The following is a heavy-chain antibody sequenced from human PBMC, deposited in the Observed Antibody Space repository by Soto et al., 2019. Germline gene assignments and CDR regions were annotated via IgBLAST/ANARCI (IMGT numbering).Heavy chain of an antibody. D-gene: IGHD6-19*01. CDR2: IYYSGST. CDR3: ARLSSGFHPWDFDY. V-gene: IGHV4-39*01. Sequence: SETLSLTCTVSGGSISSSSYYWGWIRQPPGKGLEWIGSIYYSGSTYYNPSLKSRVTISVDTSKNQFSLKLSSVTAADTAVYYCARLSSGFHPWDFDYWGQGTLVTVSS. CDR1: GGSISSSSYY. J-gene: IGHJ4*02.